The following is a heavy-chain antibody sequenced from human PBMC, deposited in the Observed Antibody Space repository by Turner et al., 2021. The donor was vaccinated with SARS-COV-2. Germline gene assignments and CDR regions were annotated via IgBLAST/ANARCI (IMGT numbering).Heavy chain of an antibody. Sequence: EVQLVESGRGLVMPGGSLGLSCAASGFTFSSDSMNWVRQAPGKGLEWVSSISSSSSYIYYADSVKDRFTISRDNAKSSLYLQMNSLRAEDTAVYYCARDCSTTTCEAWGQGTLVTVSS. CDR3: ARDCSTTTCEA. D-gene: IGHD2-2*01. CDR1: GFTFSSDS. CDR2: ISSSSSYI. J-gene: IGHJ5*02. V-gene: IGHV3-21*01.